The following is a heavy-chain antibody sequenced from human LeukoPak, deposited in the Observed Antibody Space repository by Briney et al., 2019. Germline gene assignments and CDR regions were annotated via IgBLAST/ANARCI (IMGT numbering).Heavy chain of an antibody. CDR1: GFTFSNYT. D-gene: IGHD5-12*01. CDR2: INWDGGST. V-gene: IGHV3-43*01. Sequence: GGSLRLSCAASGFTFSNYTMHWVRQAPGKGLEWVSLINWDGGSTYYADSVKGRFTISRDNTKNSLYLQMNSLRTEDTAVYYFVKDADRIGYYSAAFDYWGQGTLVTVSS. J-gene: IGHJ4*02. CDR3: VKDADRIGYYSAAFDY.